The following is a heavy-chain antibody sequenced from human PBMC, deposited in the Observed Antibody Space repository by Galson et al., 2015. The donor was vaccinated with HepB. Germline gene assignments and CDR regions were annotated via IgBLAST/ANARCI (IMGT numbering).Heavy chain of an antibody. J-gene: IGHJ6*02. CDR1: GHSFTAYW. V-gene: IGHV5-51*01. CDR2: IHPADSDS. Sequence: QSGAEVKKPEESLKNSCKGSGHSFTAYWIGWVRQMPGKGLEWMGVIHPADSDSIYSPSFQGQVTISVDKSISTAYLQWSSLKASDTAKYYCARHAHYSGSGTYVYYGMDVWGQGTTATVSS. D-gene: IGHD3-10*01. CDR3: ARHAHYSGSGTYVYYGMDV.